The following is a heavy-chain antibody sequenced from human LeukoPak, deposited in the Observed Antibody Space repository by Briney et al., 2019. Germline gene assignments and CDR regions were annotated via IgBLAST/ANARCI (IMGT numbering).Heavy chain of an antibody. J-gene: IGHJ4*02. V-gene: IGHV3-53*01. Sequence: GSLRLSCAASGFTFSSYSMSWVRQAPGKGLEWVSFIYSGGSTYYADSVKGRFTISRDNSKNTLYLQMNSLRADDTAVYYCARRAGAYSHPYDYWGQGTLVTVSS. CDR2: IYSGGST. CDR3: ARRAGAYSHPYDY. D-gene: IGHD4/OR15-4a*01. CDR1: GFTFSSYS.